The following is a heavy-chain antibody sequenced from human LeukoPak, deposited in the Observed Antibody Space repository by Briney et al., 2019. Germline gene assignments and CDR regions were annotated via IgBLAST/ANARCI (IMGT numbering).Heavy chain of an antibody. J-gene: IGHJ5*02. D-gene: IGHD6-19*01. CDR3: ATSSPYSSGWTSNWFDP. CDR2: ISSSSSYI. CDR1: GFTFSSYS. Sequence: GGSLRLSCAASGFTFSSYSMNWVRQAPGKGLEWVSSISSSSSYIYYADSVKGRFTISRDNAKNSLYLQMNSLRAEDTAVYYCATSSPYSSGWTSNWFDPWGQGTLVTVSS. V-gene: IGHV3-21*01.